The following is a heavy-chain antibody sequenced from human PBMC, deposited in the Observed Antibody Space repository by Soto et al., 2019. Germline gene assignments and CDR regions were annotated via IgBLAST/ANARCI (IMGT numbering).Heavy chain of an antibody. CDR1: SGSIGSGDYY. CDR2: IYYSGSA. J-gene: IGHJ4*01. D-gene: IGHD3-10*01. CDR3: ATYFYGSGSFFN. V-gene: IGHV4-30-4*08. Sequence: SETLSVTCTVSSGSIGSGDYYWNWIRQPPGKGLEWIGYIYYSGSAYYNPSLKSRVSISVDTSQNRFSLKLNSVTAADTAVYYCATYFYGSGSFFNWGQGTLVTVSS.